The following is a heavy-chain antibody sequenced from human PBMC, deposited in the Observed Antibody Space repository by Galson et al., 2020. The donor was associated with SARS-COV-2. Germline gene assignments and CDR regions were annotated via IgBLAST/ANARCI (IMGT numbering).Heavy chain of an antibody. CDR1: GYSFTNYC. V-gene: IGHV5-51*01. J-gene: IGHJ4*02. CDR2: IYPGDSDT. Sequence: GESLKISFKGSGYSFTNYCIGWVRQMPGKGLELIGIIYPGDSDTRYSPSLQGQVTISADKSINTAYLQWSSLKASDTAMYYWARQWGCYTAMGDALSIWGQGTLVLVSS. D-gene: IGHD3-16*01. CDR3: ARQWGCYTAMGDALSI.